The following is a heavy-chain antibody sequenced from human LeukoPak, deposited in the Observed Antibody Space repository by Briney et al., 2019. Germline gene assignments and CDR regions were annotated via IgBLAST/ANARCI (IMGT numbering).Heavy chain of an antibody. CDR3: AKRGVVIRVILVGFHKEAYYFDS. V-gene: IGHV3-23*01. J-gene: IGHJ4*02. CDR1: GFTFNTYA. Sequence: PGGSLRLSCAASGFTFNTYAMTWVRQAPGKGLEWVAGISDSGGTTNYADSVKGRFTISRDNPKNTLYLQMNSLRAEDTAVYFCAKRGVVIRVILVGFHKEAYYFDSWGQGALVTVSS. CDR2: ISDSGGTT. D-gene: IGHD3-22*01.